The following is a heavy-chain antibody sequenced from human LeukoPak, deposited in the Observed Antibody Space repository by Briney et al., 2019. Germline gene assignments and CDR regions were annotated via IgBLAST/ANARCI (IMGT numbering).Heavy chain of an antibody. CDR1: GGSISSSSYY. D-gene: IGHD3-22*01. CDR2: IYYSGST. CDR3: ARQRGYYDSSGYAIDAFDI. V-gene: IGHV4-39*01. J-gene: IGHJ3*02. Sequence: PSETLSLTCTVSGGSISSSSYYWGWIRHPPGKGLEWIGSIYYSGSTYYNPSLKSRVTISVDTSKNQFSLKLSSVTAADTAVYYCARQRGYYDSSGYAIDAFDIWGQGTMVTVSS.